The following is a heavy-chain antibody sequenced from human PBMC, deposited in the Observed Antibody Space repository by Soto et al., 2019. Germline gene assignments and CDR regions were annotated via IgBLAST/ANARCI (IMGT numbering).Heavy chain of an antibody. CDR1: GFTFSSYA. J-gene: IGHJ6*02. V-gene: IGHV3-23*01. CDR2: IGGSGGST. CDR3: AKKTDIVVVPASGMDV. Sequence: EVQLLESGGGLVQPGGSLRLSCAASGFTFSSYAMSWVRQAPGKGLEWVSAIGGSGGSTYYADSVKGRFTISRDNSKNTLYLQMNSLRAEDTAVYYCAKKTDIVVVPASGMDVWGQGTTVTVSS. D-gene: IGHD2-2*01.